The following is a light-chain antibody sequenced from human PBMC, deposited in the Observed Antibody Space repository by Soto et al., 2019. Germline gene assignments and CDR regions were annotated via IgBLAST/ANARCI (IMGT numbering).Light chain of an antibody. CDR1: SGSIASNY. Sequence: NFMLTQPHSVSESPGKTVTISCTRSSGSIASNYVQWYQQRPGSAPTTVIYEDNQRPSGVPDRFSGSIDSSSNSASLTISGLKTEDEADYYCQSSDSSNHEDWVFGGGTKLTVL. J-gene: IGLJ3*02. V-gene: IGLV6-57*04. CDR2: EDN. CDR3: QSSDSSNHEDWV.